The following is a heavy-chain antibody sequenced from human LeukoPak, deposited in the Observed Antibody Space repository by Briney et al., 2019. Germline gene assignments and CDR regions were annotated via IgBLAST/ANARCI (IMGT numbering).Heavy chain of an antibody. CDR1: IFTFSIYD. V-gene: IGHV3-30-3*01. CDR2: ISYDGSNK. CDR3: ARGEALYSSKDY. D-gene: IGHD5-18*01. J-gene: IGHJ4*02. Sequence: GGSLRLSCAASIFTFSIYDVHCVRGSPGEALEGVAVISYDGSNKYYADSVKGRFTISRDNSKNTLYLQMNSLRAEDTAVYYCARGEALYSSKDYWGQGTLVTVSS.